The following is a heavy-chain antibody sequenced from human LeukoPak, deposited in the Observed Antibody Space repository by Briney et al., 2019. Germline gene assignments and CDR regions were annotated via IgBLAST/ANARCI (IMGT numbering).Heavy chain of an antibody. V-gene: IGHV3-33*01. CDR1: GFTFSSYG. CDR3: ARDRIAVATSFFDY. Sequence: GRSLRLSCAASGFTFSSYGMHWVRQAPGKGLEWVAVIWYDGTNKYYADSVKGRFTISRDNSKDTLYLQMNNLRADDTAVYYCARDRIAVATSFFDYWGQGTRVTVSS. CDR2: IWYDGTNK. J-gene: IGHJ4*02. D-gene: IGHD6-19*01.